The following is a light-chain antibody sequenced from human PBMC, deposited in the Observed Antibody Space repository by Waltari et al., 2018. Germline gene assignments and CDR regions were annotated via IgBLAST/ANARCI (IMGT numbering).Light chain of an antibody. CDR3: SSYTSSNTWV. Sequence: QSALTQPASVAWSPGQSITISCPGTSSAVGGYNYLSWYQQHPGKAPNLMIYEVSNRPSGVSNRFSGSKSGNTASLTISGLQAEDEADYYCSSYTSSNTWVFGGGTNLTVL. J-gene: IGLJ3*02. CDR1: SSAVGGYNY. CDR2: EVS. V-gene: IGLV2-14*01.